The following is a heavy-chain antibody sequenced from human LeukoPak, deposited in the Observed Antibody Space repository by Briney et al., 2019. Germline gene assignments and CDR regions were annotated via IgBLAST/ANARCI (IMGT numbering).Heavy chain of an antibody. D-gene: IGHD2-21*01. Sequence: PGGSLRLSCAASGFTFSSYGIHWVRQAPGKGLEWVAVIWNDGSNKYYADSVKGRFTISRDNSKNTLYLQMNSLGAEDTAVFYCAREGESLHFLDYWGQGTLVTAS. CDR2: IWNDGSNK. CDR1: GFTFSSYG. CDR3: AREGESLHFLDY. V-gene: IGHV3-33*01. J-gene: IGHJ4*02.